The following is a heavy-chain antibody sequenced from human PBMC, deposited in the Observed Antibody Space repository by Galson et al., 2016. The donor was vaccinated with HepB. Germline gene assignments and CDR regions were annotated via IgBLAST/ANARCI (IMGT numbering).Heavy chain of an antibody. CDR2: IIPRGGSK. Sequence: SVKVSCKASGYPFINYYIYWVRQAPGQGLEWMGAIIPRGGSKTYPEIFQDRVTMTGDTSTSTLYMELSGLRPDDTAVYFCARRFAAADAPGAFDIWGQGTMVTVSS. V-gene: IGHV1-46*01. D-gene: IGHD6-13*01. CDR3: ARRFAAADAPGAFDI. CDR1: GYPFINYY. J-gene: IGHJ3*02.